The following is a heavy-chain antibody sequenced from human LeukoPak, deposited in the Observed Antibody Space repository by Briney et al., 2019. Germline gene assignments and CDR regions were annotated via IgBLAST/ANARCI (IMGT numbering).Heavy chain of an antibody. CDR2: ISSGGSTI. D-gene: IGHD3-22*01. V-gene: IGHV3-48*04. CDR1: GFTFSSYW. Sequence: GGSLRLSCAASGFTFSSYWMSWVRQAPGKGLEWVSYISSGGSTIYYADSVKGRFTISRDNAKKSLYLQMNSLRAEDTAVYYCARRYYYDTSGYSFDYWGQGTLVTVSS. CDR3: ARRYYYDTSGYSFDY. J-gene: IGHJ4*02.